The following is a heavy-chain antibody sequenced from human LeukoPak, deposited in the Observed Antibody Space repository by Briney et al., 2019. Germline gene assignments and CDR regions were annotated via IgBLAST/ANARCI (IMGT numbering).Heavy chain of an antibody. CDR1: GFTFSNYG. D-gene: IGHD6-19*01. Sequence: GGSLRLSCAASGFTFSNYGMSWVRKAPGMGLGWVSTISGPGSSTYYADSVKGRFTISRDNSKNTLYLQMNSLRAEDTALYYCAKGRLPVAATLDYWGQGTLVTVSS. V-gene: IGHV3-23*01. CDR2: ISGPGSST. J-gene: IGHJ4*02. CDR3: AKGRLPVAATLDY.